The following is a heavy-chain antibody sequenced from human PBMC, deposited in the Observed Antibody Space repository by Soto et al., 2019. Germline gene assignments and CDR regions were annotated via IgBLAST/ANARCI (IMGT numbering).Heavy chain of an antibody. J-gene: IGHJ6*02. CDR3: ARDRVHCSGGSCYSYYYYGMDV. CDR2: ISAYNGNT. Sequence: ASVKVSCKXSGYTFTSYGISWVRQAPGQGLEWMGWISAYNGNTNYAQKLQGRATMTTDTSTSTAYMELRSLRSDDTAVYYCARDRVHCSGGSCYSYYYYGMDVWGQGTTVTVSS. D-gene: IGHD2-15*01. V-gene: IGHV1-18*04. CDR1: GYTFTSYG.